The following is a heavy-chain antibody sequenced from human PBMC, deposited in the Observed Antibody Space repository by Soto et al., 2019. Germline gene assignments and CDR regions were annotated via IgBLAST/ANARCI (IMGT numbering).Heavy chain of an antibody. CDR3: ARGQRDILPGLLFDY. Sequence: SETLSLTCTVSGGSISSYYWSWIRQPPGKGLEWIGYIYYSGSTNYNPSLKSRVTISVDTSKNQFSLKLSSVTAADTAVYYCARGQRDILPGLLFDYWGQGTLVTVSS. J-gene: IGHJ4*02. D-gene: IGHD3-9*01. CDR1: GGSISSYY. V-gene: IGHV4-59*01. CDR2: IYYSGST.